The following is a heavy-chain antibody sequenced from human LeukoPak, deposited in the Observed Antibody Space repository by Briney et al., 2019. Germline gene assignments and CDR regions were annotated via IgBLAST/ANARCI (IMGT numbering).Heavy chain of an antibody. J-gene: IGHJ4*02. V-gene: IGHV4-30-2*01. CDR3: ARLLRRLGYFDY. D-gene: IGHD1-26*01. Sequence: SETLSLTCAVSGGSMRSGGYLWSWIRKPPGKGLELIGYIYHSGSTYYNPSLKSGVTISVDRSKNQFSLKLSSVTAADTAVYYCARLLRRLGYFDYWGQGTLVTVSS. CDR2: IYHSGST. CDR1: GGSMRSGGYL.